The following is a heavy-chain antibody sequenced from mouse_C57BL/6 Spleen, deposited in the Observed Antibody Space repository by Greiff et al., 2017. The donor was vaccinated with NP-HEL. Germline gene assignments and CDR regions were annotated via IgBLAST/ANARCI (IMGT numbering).Heavy chain of an antibody. J-gene: IGHJ4*01. CDR1: GFTFSSYT. CDR2: ISGGGGNT. V-gene: IGHV5-9*01. D-gene: IGHD2-5*01. Sequence: EVNVVESGGGLVKPGGSLKLSCAASGFTFSSYTMSWVRQTPEKRLEWVATISGGGGNTYYPDSVKGRFTISRDNAKNTLYLQMSSLRSEDTALYYCARHNYSNYAGYAMDYWGQGTSVTVSS. CDR3: ARHNYSNYAGYAMDY.